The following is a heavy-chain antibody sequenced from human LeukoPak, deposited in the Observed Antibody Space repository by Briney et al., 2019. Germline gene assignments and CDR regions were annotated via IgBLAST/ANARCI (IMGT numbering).Heavy chain of an antibody. Sequence: PGGSLRLSCTASGFTFSSYGMHWVRQAPGKGLEWVAVISSDGSNKYYADSVKGRFTTSRDNSKNTLYLQMNSLRTEDTAVYYCAKDATIDYSPDYWGQGTLVTVSS. V-gene: IGHV3-30*18. CDR1: GFTFSSYG. D-gene: IGHD2-15*01. CDR3: AKDATIDYSPDY. J-gene: IGHJ4*02. CDR2: ISSDGSNK.